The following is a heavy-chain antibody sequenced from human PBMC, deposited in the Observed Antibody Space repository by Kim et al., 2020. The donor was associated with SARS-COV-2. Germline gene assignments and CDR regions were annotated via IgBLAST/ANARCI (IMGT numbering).Heavy chain of an antibody. D-gene: IGHD3-3*01. CDR3: ARPPYYDFWSDKYSMDV. J-gene: IGHJ6*03. V-gene: IGHV4-34*01. CDR2: INHSGST. CDR1: GGSFSDFY. Sequence: SETLSLTCAVYGGSFSDFYWSWIRQPPGKGLEWIGEINHSGSTNYNPSLKSRVTISVYTSKNQFSLKLSSVTAADTAVYYCARPPYYDFWSDKYSMDVWGKGTTVTVSS.